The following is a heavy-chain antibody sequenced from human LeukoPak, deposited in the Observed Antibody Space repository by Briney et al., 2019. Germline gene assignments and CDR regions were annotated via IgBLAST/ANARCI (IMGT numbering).Heavy chain of an antibody. D-gene: IGHD4-17*01. CDR3: ARDRGYGDYDFRYYYYGMDV. Sequence: PGGSLRLSCAAPGFTFSSDSMSWVRQAPGKGLEWVANIKQDGSEKYYVDSVKGRFTISRDNAKNSLYLQMNSLRAEDTAVYYCARDRGYGDYDFRYYYYGMDVWGQGTTVTVSS. J-gene: IGHJ6*02. CDR1: GFTFSSDS. V-gene: IGHV3-7*03. CDR2: IKQDGSEK.